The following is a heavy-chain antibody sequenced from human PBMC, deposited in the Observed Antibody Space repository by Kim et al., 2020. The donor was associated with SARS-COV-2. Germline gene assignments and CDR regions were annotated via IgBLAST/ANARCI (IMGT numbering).Heavy chain of an antibody. D-gene: IGHD3-10*01. CDR1: GGSISGYY. V-gene: IGHV4-59*13. Sequence: SETLSLTCTVSGGSISGYYWSWIRQPPGKGLEWIGYIYYSGSTNYNPSLKSRVTISESTSKNQFSLNLSSVTAADTAIYYCARVRDGYFDYLGQGTLVTVSS. CDR3: ARVRDGYFDY. CDR2: IYYSGST. J-gene: IGHJ4*02.